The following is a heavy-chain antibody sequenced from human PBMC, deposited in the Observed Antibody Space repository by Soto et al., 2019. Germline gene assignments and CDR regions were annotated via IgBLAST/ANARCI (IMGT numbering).Heavy chain of an antibody. Sequence: VLLVESGGGLVQPGRSLRLSCAVSGFNFGNYAMHWVRQAPGKGLEWVAAINWNSDKVAYAGSVLGRFTIFRDRAKNSLPLQMNDLTTEDTALYYCAKDKGGTPYYIDSWGQGILVTVSS. CDR3: AKDKGGTPYYIDS. V-gene: IGHV3-9*01. D-gene: IGHD6-25*01. J-gene: IGHJ4*02. CDR2: INWNSDKV. CDR1: GFNFGNYA.